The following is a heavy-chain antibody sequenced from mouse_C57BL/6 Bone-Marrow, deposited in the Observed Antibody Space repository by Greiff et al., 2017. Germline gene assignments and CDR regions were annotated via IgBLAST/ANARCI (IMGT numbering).Heavy chain of an antibody. CDR3: ASLLITTVGGAMDY. V-gene: IGHV1-80*01. J-gene: IGHJ4*01. CDR1: GYAFSSYW. D-gene: IGHD1-1*01. Sequence: QVQLQQSGAELVKPGASVKISCKASGYAFSSYWMNWVKQRPGKGLEWIGQIYPGDGDTNYNGKFKGKATLTAVKSSSTAYMQLSSLTSEDSAVYFCASLLITTVGGAMDYWGQGTSVTVSS. CDR2: IYPGDGDT.